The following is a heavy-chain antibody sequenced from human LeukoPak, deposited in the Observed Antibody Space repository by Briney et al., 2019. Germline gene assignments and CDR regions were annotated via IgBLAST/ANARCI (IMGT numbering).Heavy chain of an antibody. D-gene: IGHD6-19*01. Sequence: ASVKASCKASGYIFTGYYIHWVRQAPGQGLEWMGWINPNSGGTNYAQKFQGRVTMTRDTSISTAYMELSRLRSDDTAVYYCARGRGQWLVDAFDIWGQGTMVTVSS. CDR3: ARGRGQWLVDAFDI. V-gene: IGHV1-2*02. CDR1: GYIFTGYY. J-gene: IGHJ3*02. CDR2: INPNSGGT.